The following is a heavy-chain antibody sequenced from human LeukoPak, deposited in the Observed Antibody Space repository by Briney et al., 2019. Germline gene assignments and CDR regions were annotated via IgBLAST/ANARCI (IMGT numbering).Heavy chain of an antibody. CDR1: GFTFSSYA. Sequence: GGSLRLSCAASGFTFSSYAIHWVRQAPGKGLEWVAVISYDGSNKYYADSVKGRFTISRDNSKNTLYLQMNSLRAEDTAVYYCARGLTDYVLRYFDWLSPPGYFDYWGQGTLVTVSS. J-gene: IGHJ4*02. D-gene: IGHD3-9*01. CDR3: ARGLTDYVLRYFDWLSPPGYFDY. CDR2: ISYDGSNK. V-gene: IGHV3-30-3*01.